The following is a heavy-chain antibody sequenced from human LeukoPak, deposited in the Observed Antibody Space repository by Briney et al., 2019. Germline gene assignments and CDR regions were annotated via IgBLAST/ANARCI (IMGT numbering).Heavy chain of an antibody. Sequence: PGGSLRLSCAASGFSFSSYWMSWVRQAPGKGLEWVATIKQDGGEKYYVDSAKGRFTISRDNAENSLHLQMNSLRADDTAVYFCARDSGGPYYYGSGSYSNPGYFDYWGQGTLVTVSS. J-gene: IGHJ4*02. CDR3: ARDSGGPYYYGSGSYSNPGYFDY. CDR2: IKQDGGEK. D-gene: IGHD3-10*01. V-gene: IGHV3-7*03. CDR1: GFSFSSYW.